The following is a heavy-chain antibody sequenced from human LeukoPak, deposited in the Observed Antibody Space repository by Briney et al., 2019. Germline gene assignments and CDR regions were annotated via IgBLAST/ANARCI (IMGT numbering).Heavy chain of an antibody. CDR1: GGSISSGGYY. J-gene: IGHJ4*02. CDR3: ARGYYDFWSGYYRRPQDFISIDY. Sequence: SETLSLTCTVSGGSISSGGYYWSWIRQHPGKGLEWIGYIYYSGSTYYNPSLKSRVTISVDTSKNQFSLKLSSVTAADTAVYYCARGYYDFWSGYYRRPQDFISIDYWGQGTLVTVSS. D-gene: IGHD3-3*01. V-gene: IGHV4-31*03. CDR2: IYYSGST.